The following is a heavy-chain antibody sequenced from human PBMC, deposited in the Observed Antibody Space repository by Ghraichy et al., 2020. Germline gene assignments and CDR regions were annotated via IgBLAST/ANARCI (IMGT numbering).Heavy chain of an antibody. J-gene: IGHJ6*02. CDR2: IWYDGSNK. Sequence: GSLRLSCAASGFTFSSYGMHWVRQAPGKGLEWVAVIWYDGSNKYYADSVKGRFTISRDNSKNTLYLQMNSLRAEDTAVYYCAREACSSTSCPRDYYGMDVWGQGTTVTVSS. CDR3: AREACSSTSCPRDYYGMDV. V-gene: IGHV3-33*08. CDR1: GFTFSSYG. D-gene: IGHD2-2*01.